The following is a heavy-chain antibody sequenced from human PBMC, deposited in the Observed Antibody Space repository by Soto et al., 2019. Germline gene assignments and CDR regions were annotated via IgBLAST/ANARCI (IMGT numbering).Heavy chain of an antibody. CDR3: ARNSWNAPPAFDF. D-gene: IGHD1-1*01. CDR2: TYYRSKWNN. Sequence: SQTLSLTCVISGNNVSTNSAGWNSIRQSPSRGLEWLGRTYYRSKWNNDYAASVKGRITVNPDTSKNQFSLQLNSVTPEDTGVYYCARNSWNAPPAFDFWGQGIQVTVSS. CDR1: GNNVSTNSAG. V-gene: IGHV6-1*01. J-gene: IGHJ4*02.